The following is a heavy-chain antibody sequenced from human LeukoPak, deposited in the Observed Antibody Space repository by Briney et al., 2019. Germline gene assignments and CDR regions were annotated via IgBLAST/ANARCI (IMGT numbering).Heavy chain of an antibody. V-gene: IGHV4-39*01. CDR2: IYYSGST. CDR1: GGSISSSSYY. D-gene: IGHD3-10*01. Sequence: SETLSLTCTVSGGSISSSSYYWGWIRQPPGKGLEWIGSIYYSGSTYYNPSHKSRVTISVDTSKNQFSLKLSSVTAADTAVYYCARQEIYYYGSGSYISSWGQGTLVTVSS. J-gene: IGHJ4*02. CDR3: ARQEIYYYGSGSYISS.